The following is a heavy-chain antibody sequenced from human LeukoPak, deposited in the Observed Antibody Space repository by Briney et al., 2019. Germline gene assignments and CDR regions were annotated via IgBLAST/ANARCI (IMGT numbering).Heavy chain of an antibody. CDR3: ARDQESGSYGFDY. D-gene: IGHD1-26*01. J-gene: IGHJ4*02. CDR1: GGTFSSYA. V-gene: IGHV1-69*13. Sequence: SVKLSCKACGGTFSSYAISWVRQAPGQGLEWMGGIIPIFGTANYAQKFQGRVTITADESTSTAYMELSSLRSEDTAVYYCARDQESGSYGFDYWGQGTLVTVSS. CDR2: IIPIFGTA.